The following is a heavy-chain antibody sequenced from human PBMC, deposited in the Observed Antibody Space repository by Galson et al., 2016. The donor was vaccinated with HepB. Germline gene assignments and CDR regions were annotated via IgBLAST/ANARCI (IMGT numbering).Heavy chain of an antibody. CDR2: IDWNGNK. Sequence: PALVKPTQTLTMTCTFSGFSLSTSGMAVSWIRQLPGKALEWLAVIDWNGNKFYSPSLTTRLTISKDTSKNQVVLTLTNMDPVDTATYFCARYLRSHGYYVMDVWGQGTTATVSS. J-gene: IGHJ6*02. CDR1: GFSLSTSGMA. D-gene: IGHD4-17*01. CDR3: ARYLRSHGYYVMDV. V-gene: IGHV2-70*01.